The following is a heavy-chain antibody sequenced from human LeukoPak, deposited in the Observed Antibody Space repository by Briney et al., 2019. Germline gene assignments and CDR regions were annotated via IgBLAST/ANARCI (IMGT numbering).Heavy chain of an antibody. CDR1: GFTFRSYE. Sequence: GGSLRLSCAASGFTFRSYEMNWVRQAPGKGLEWVSCISSSGSDIYYAESVKGRFTISRDNAKNSLYLHMNSLRVDDTALYYCARAYRSRSYYGYWGQGTLVIVSS. J-gene: IGHJ4*02. D-gene: IGHD3-10*01. CDR3: ARAYRSRSYYGY. V-gene: IGHV3-48*03. CDR2: ISSSGSDI.